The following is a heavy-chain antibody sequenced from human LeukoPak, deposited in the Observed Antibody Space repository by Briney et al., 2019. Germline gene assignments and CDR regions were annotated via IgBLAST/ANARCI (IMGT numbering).Heavy chain of an antibody. CDR1: GYTFTGYY. J-gene: IGHJ4*02. V-gene: IGHV1-2*02. CDR3: AVPPHCSSTSCYNGFDY. Sequence: ASVKVSCKASGYTFTGYYMHWVRQAPGQGLEWMGWINPNSGGTNYAQKFQGRVTMTRDTSISTAYMELSRLRSDGTAVYYCAVPPHCSSTSCYNGFDYWGQGTLVTVSS. D-gene: IGHD2-2*02. CDR2: INPNSGGT.